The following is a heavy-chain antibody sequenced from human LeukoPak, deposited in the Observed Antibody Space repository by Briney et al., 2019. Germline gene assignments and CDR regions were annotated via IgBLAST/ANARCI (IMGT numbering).Heavy chain of an antibody. D-gene: IGHD3-3*01. V-gene: IGHV3-53*05. Sequence: GGSLRLSCAVSGFTVSSNYMSWVRQAPGKGLEWVSVLYSGGNTYYADSVKGRFTISRDNSKNTLYLQMNSLRAEDTAVYYCAKDSPYDFWSLSDYWGQGTLVTVSS. CDR1: GFTVSSNY. J-gene: IGHJ4*02. CDR3: AKDSPYDFWSLSDY. CDR2: LYSGGNT.